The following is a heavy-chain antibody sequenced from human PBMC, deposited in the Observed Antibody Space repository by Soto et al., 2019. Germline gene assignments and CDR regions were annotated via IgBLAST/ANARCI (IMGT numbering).Heavy chain of an antibody. Sequence: PGVSLRLSCAASAFTFTSYDIHWVRQATGKGLEWVSAIGTAGDTYYPGSVKGRFTISRENAKNSLYLQMNSLRAEDTAVYYCARAVDDGYSSSWYYFDYWGQGT. V-gene: IGHV3-13*01. CDR1: AFTFTSYD. CDR3: ARAVDDGYSSSWYYFDY. J-gene: IGHJ4*02. CDR2: IGTAGDT. D-gene: IGHD6-13*01.